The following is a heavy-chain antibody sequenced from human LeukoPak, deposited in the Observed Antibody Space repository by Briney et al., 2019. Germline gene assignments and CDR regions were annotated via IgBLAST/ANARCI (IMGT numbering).Heavy chain of an antibody. Sequence: TLSLTRAVSGGSISSLNWRSWVRQPPGEGLEWIGETYQSWSTNYNPSLKSRVTISVEKSKNHFSLKLSSVTAADTAVYYCARDLGYCYGYGYWGQGTLVTVSS. CDR3: ARDLGYCYGYGY. D-gene: IGHD5-18*01. J-gene: IGHJ4*02. CDR2: TYQSWST. CDR1: GGSISSLNW. V-gene: IGHV4-4*02.